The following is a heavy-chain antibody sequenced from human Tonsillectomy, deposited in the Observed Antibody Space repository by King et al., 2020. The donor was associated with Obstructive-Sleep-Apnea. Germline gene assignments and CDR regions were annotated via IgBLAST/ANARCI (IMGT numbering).Heavy chain of an antibody. CDR2: IHYSGST. CDR3: SRDLIHCRGGTCYFDY. J-gene: IGHJ4*02. CDR1: GGSISSNSYY. Sequence: LQLQESGPGLVKPSETLSLTCTVSGGSISSNSYYWGWIRQPPGKGLEWIGNIHYSGSTYYNPSLKSRVTISIDTSKNQFSLKLSSVTAADTAVYYCSRDLIHCRGGTCYFDYWGQGTLVTVSS. D-gene: IGHD2-15*01. V-gene: IGHV4-39*07.